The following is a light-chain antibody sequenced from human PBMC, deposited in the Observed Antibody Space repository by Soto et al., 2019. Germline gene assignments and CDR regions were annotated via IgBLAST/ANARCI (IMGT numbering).Light chain of an antibody. CDR3: QQYNSYWT. CDR1: QSISSW. CDR2: DAS. Sequence: DIQMTQTPSTLSASVGDRVTITCRASQSISSWLAWYQQKPGKAPKLLIYDASSLESGVPSRVSGSGSGTEFTLTISSLQPDDFATYYCQQYNSYWTFGQGTKVDI. J-gene: IGKJ1*01. V-gene: IGKV1-5*01.